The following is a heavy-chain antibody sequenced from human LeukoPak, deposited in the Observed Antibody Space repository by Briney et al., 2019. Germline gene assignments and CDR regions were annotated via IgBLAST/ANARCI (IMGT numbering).Heavy chain of an antibody. CDR2: IYPGDSDT. Sequence: GESLKISCGGSGYTFTSYWIAWVRQMPGKGLEWMGIIYPGDSDTRYSPSFQGQVTISADKSISTAYLQWSSLKASDTAMYYCARLDRAVAATQTFDYWGQGTLVTVSS. J-gene: IGHJ4*02. V-gene: IGHV5-51*01. CDR3: ARLDRAVAATQTFDY. D-gene: IGHD1-26*01. CDR1: GYTFTSYW.